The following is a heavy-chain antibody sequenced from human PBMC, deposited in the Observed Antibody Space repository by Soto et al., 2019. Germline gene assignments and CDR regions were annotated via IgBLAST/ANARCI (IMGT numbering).Heavy chain of an antibody. V-gene: IGHV4-39*01. Sequence: SETLSLTCTVSGGSISSSNYYWGWIRQPPGKGLEWIGSIYYSGSTSYNSSLKSRVTISVDTSKNQFSLRLSSVTAADTAVYYCASPTLGAFDIWGLGTLVTVSS. CDR3: ASPTLGAFDI. J-gene: IGHJ3*02. CDR2: IYYSGST. CDR1: GGSISSSNYY. D-gene: IGHD3-16*01.